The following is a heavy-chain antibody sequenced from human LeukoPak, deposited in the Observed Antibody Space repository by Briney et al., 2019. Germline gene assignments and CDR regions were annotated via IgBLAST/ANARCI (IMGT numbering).Heavy chain of an antibody. Sequence: SETLSLTCTVSGGSISSYYWGWIRQPPGKGLEWIGSIYYSGSTYYNPSLKSRVTISVDTSKNQFSLKLSSVTAADTAVYYCAGGSTVSSYDMDVWGQGTTVTVSS. J-gene: IGHJ6*02. CDR1: GGSISSYY. CDR2: IYYSGST. D-gene: IGHD4-11*01. V-gene: IGHV4-39*01. CDR3: AGGSTVSSYDMDV.